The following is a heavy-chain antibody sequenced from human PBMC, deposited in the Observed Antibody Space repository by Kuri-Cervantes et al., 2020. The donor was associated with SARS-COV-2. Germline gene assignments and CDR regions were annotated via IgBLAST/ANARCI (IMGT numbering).Heavy chain of an antibody. V-gene: IGHV3-30*02. Sequence: GESLKISCAASGFTFSSYGMHWVRQAPGKGLEWVAFIRYDGSNKYYADSVKGRFTISRGNSKNTLYLQMNSLRAEDTAVYYCAKEVEQLVPWFDPWGQGTLVTVSS. CDR2: IRYDGSNK. CDR1: GFTFSSYG. CDR3: AKEVEQLVPWFDP. J-gene: IGHJ5*02. D-gene: IGHD6-6*01.